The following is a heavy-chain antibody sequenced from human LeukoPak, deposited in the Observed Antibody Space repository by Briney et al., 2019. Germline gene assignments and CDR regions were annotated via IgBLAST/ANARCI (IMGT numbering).Heavy chain of an antibody. CDR2: MNPNSGNT. Sequence: ASVKVSCKASGYTFTSYDINWVRQATGQGLEWMGWMNPNSGNTGYAQKFQGRVTMTRNTSISTAYMELSSLRSEDTAVYYCGRSGIAAEIYYYYYYMDVWGKGTTVTVSS. V-gene: IGHV1-8*01. J-gene: IGHJ6*03. D-gene: IGHD6-13*01. CDR1: GYTFTSYD. CDR3: GRSGIAAEIYYYYYYMDV.